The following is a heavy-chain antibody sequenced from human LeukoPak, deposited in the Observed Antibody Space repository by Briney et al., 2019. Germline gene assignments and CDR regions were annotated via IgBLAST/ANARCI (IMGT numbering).Heavy chain of an antibody. CDR1: GYTFTGYY. D-gene: IGHD6-19*01. J-gene: IGHJ4*02. Sequence: GASVKVSCKASGYTFTGYYMHWVRQAPGQGLEWMGRINPNSGGTNYAQKFQGRVTMTRDTSISTAYMELSRLRSDDTAVYYCARVEGIRQWLVQGAYYIDYWGQGTLVTVSS. V-gene: IGHV1-2*06. CDR2: INPNSGGT. CDR3: ARVEGIRQWLVQGAYYIDY.